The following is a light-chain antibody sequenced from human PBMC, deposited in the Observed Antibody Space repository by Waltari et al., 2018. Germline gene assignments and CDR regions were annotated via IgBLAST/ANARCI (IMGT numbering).Light chain of an antibody. Sequence: SYVLTQPPSVSVAPGKTASITCGGNNIGAKSVNWYQQKPGQAPILLIYFDSDRPSGIPDLFSGSNSGHTATLTISRVEAGDEAAYYCQVWDTSADHLVVFGGGTNLTVV. CDR1: NIGAKS. V-gene: IGLV3-21*04. J-gene: IGLJ2*01. CDR3: QVWDTSADHLVV. CDR2: FDS.